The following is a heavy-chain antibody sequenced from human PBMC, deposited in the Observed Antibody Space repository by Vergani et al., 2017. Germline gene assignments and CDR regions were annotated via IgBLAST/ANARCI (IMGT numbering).Heavy chain of an antibody. V-gene: IGHV1-69*12. CDR3: ATTVTTGAYYYYGMDV. J-gene: IGHJ6*02. CDR1: GGPFSSYA. D-gene: IGHD4-17*01. Sequence: QVQLVQSGAEVKKPRSSLKFSCQASGGPFSSYAISWVRQATGQGLEWMGGIISIFGTANYAQKFQGRVMLTADESTSTAYMELSSLRSEDTAVYYCATTVTTGAYYYYGMDVWGQGTTVTVSS. CDR2: IISIFGTA.